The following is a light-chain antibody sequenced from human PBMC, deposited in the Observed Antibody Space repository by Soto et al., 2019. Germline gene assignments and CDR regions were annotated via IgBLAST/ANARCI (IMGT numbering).Light chain of an antibody. Sequence: DIQMTQSPSSLSASVGYRVTITCEASQDIKNYLNWYQQKSGKAPKLLIYDASDLETGVPSRFSGSGSGTDFTFTINSLQPEDIATYYCQQYDNLPLTFGGGTKVDIK. J-gene: IGKJ4*01. CDR1: QDIKNY. CDR3: QQYDNLPLT. CDR2: DAS. V-gene: IGKV1-33*01.